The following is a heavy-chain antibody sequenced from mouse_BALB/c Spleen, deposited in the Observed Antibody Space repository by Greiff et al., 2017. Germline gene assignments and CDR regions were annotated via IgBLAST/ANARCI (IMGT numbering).Heavy chain of an antibody. Sequence: EVKLVESGGGLVKPGGSLKLSCAASGFTFSDYYMYWVRQTPEKRLEWVATISDGGSYTYYPDSVKGRFTISRDNAKNNLYLQMSSLKSEDTAMYYCARDRGYYYGSSYGFAYWGQGTTLTVSS. J-gene: IGHJ2*01. CDR2: ISDGGSYT. V-gene: IGHV5-4*02. CDR3: ARDRGYYYGSSYGFAY. D-gene: IGHD1-1*01. CDR1: GFTFSDYY.